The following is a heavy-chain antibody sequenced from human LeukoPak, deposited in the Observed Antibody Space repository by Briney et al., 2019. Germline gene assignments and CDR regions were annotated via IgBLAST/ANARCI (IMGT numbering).Heavy chain of an antibody. Sequence: PGESLKISCKGSGYTFTNYWIGWVRQMPGKGLEFMGIIYPGDSDTRYSPSFQGQVTISVDKSISTAYLQWSSLKASDTAMYYCARRKYSSSSNWFDPWGQGTLVTVSS. CDR3: ARRKYSSSSNWFDP. CDR1: GYTFTNYW. CDR2: IYPGDSDT. D-gene: IGHD6-13*01. J-gene: IGHJ5*02. V-gene: IGHV5-51*01.